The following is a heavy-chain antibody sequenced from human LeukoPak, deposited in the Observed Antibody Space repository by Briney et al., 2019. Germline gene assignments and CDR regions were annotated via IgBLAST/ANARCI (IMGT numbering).Heavy chain of an antibody. V-gene: IGHV3-74*01. J-gene: IGHJ4*02. D-gene: IGHD1-20*01. Sequence: GGSLRLSCAASGFIFSSYWMHWVRQAPGKGLVWVSRINSDGSRTRYADSVKGRFTISRDNSKNTLYLQMNSPRAEDTAVYYCASLTGTTEETDYYFDYWGQGTLVTVSS. CDR2: INSDGSRT. CDR1: GFIFSSYW. CDR3: ASLTGTTEETDYYFDY.